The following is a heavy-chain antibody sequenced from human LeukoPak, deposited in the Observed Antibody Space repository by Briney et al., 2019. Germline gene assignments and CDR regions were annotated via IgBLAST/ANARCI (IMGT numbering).Heavy chain of an antibody. J-gene: IGHJ4*02. CDR2: IGGSGGST. D-gene: IGHD3-22*01. CDR1: GITLSNYG. V-gene: IGHV3-23*01. Sequence: PGGSLRLSCAVSGITLSNYGMSWVRQAPGRGLEWVAGIGGSGGSTNYADSVKGRFTISRDNPKNTLYLQMNSLRAEDTAVYFCAKRGVVIRVILVGFHKEAYYFDSWGQGALVTVSS. CDR3: AKRGVVIRVILVGFHKEAYYFDS.